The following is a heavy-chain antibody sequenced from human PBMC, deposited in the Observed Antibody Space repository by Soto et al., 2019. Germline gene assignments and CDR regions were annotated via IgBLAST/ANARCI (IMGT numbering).Heavy chain of an antibody. V-gene: IGHV1-8*01. D-gene: IGHD3-10*01. J-gene: IGHJ4*02. CDR2: MNPHSGNT. CDR1: VYSFTSYD. Sequence: GXSVKFSCKASVYSFTSYDINWVRQTSGQGLEWMGWMNPHSGNTGYAQKLQGRVTMTRNTSINTSYMELSSLISGDTAVYYFARLPLWFGELYFDQWGERSLVTVTS. CDR3: ARLPLWFGELYFDQ.